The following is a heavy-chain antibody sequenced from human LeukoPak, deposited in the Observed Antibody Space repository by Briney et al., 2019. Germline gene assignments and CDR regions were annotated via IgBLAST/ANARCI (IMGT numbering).Heavy chain of an antibody. CDR1: GYTFTSYG. Sequence: ASVKVSCKASGYTFTSYGISWVRQAPGQGLEWMGWISAYNGNTNYAQKLQGRVTMTTDTSTSTAYMELRSLRSDDTAVYYCARVRRAMIVVAYYYGMDVWGQGTTVTVSS. CDR3: ARVRRAMIVVAYYYGMDV. D-gene: IGHD3-22*01. V-gene: IGHV1-18*01. CDR2: ISAYNGNT. J-gene: IGHJ6*02.